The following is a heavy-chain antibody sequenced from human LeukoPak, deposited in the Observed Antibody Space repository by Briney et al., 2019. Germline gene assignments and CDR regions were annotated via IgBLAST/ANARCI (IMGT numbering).Heavy chain of an antibody. CDR2: IYSSGST. V-gene: IGHV4-39*01. J-gene: IGHJ3*02. D-gene: IGHD7-27*01. CDR3: AKRLPGDNDAFDI. Sequence: SETLSLTCTVSGGSINSSSYYWGWIHQPPGKGLEWIGRIYSSGSTYYNPSLKSRVTISVDTSKNQFSLKLNSVTAADTAVYYCAKRLPGDNDAFDIWGQGTMVTVSS. CDR1: GGSINSSSYY.